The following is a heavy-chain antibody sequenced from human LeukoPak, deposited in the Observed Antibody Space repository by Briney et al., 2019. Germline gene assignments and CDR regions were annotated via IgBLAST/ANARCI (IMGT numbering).Heavy chain of an antibody. V-gene: IGHV3-7*01. CDR1: GFTFSSYW. CDR3: ARDHDYYDSSGYLFELQH. Sequence: GGSLRLSCAASGFTFSSYWVSWVRQAPGKGLEWVANIKQDGSEKYYVDSVKGRFTISRDNAKNSLYLQMNSLRAEDTAVYYCARDHDYYDSSGYLFELQHWGQGTLVIVSS. CDR2: IKQDGSEK. J-gene: IGHJ1*01. D-gene: IGHD3-22*01.